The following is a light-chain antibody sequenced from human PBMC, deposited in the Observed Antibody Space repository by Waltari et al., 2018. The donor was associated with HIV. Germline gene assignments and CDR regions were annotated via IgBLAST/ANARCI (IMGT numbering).Light chain of an antibody. CDR3: SSYTSSSTPLVV. J-gene: IGLJ2*01. V-gene: IGLV2-14*03. Sequence: QSALTQPASVSGSPGQSITISCTGTSSDVGGYNYASWYQQHPGKAPKLMIYDVSNRPSGVSNRFSGSKSGNTASLTISGLQAEDEADYDCSSYTSSSTPLVVFGGGTKLTVL. CDR1: SSDVGGYNY. CDR2: DVS.